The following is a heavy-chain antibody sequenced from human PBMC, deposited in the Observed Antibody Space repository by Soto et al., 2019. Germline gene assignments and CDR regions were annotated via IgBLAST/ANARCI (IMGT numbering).Heavy chain of an antibody. CDR2: VFYGGNT. J-gene: IGHJ6*02. Sequence: SDTLSLTCTLSGGSISTTDYYWGWIRQAPGNGLDWIGSVFYGGNTYFKPSLKGRITLSMDTSKNQFSLNLVSVTAADTAVYFCARHLYGMDVWGQGTTVT. CDR1: GGSISTTDYY. V-gene: IGHV4-39*01. CDR3: ARHLYGMDV.